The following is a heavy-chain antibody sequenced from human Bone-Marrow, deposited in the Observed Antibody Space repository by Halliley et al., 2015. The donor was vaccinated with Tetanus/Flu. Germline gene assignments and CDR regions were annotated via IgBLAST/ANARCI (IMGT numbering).Heavy chain of an antibody. CDR2: IYHSGST. J-gene: IGHJ4*02. V-gene: IGHV4-59*12. Sequence: LRLSCTLSGGSIRSSYWSWIRQPPGKGLEWIGYIYHSGSTNYNPSLKSRVTISVDTSKNQFSLKMHSVTAADTAVYYCARAMIRGGDHWGQGTLVTVSS. CDR1: GGSIRSSY. CDR3: ARAMIRGGDH. D-gene: IGHD3-10*01.